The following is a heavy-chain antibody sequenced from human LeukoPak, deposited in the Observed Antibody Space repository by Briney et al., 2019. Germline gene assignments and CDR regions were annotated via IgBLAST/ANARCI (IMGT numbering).Heavy chain of an antibody. CDR1: GGSISSSNW. V-gene: IGHV4-4*02. J-gene: IGHJ5*02. D-gene: IGHD3-22*01. CDR2: IYHSGST. CDR3: ARSSGQTRFDP. Sequence: SETLSLTCAVSGGSISSSNWWSWVRQPPGKGLEWIGEIYHSGSTNYNPSLKSRVTISVDTSKNQFSLKLSSVTAADTAVYYCARSSGQTRFDPWGQGTLVTVSS.